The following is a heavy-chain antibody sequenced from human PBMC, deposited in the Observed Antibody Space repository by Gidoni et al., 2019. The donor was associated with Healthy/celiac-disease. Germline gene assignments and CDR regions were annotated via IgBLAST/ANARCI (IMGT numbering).Heavy chain of an antibody. CDR2: IYYSGST. CDR1: GGSISSSTYY. CDR3: ARAFWSGYFARRDYYGMDV. Sequence: QLQLQESGPGLVKPSETLSLTCTVSGGSISSSTYYWGWIRHPPGKGLEWIGCIYYSGSTYYNPALKSRVTISVDTSKNQFSLKLSSVTAADTAVYYCARAFWSGYFARRDYYGMDVWGQGTTVTVSS. D-gene: IGHD3-3*01. V-gene: IGHV4-39*01. J-gene: IGHJ6*02.